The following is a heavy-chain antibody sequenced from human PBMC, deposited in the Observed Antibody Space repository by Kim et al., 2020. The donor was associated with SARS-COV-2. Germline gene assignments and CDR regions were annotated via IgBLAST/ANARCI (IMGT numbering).Heavy chain of an antibody. D-gene: IGHD3-16*02. V-gene: IGHV3-23*01. CDR3: AKSLRLPLSAFDY. J-gene: IGHJ4*02. Sequence: YPASGKSRFTISRDNSKNTLYLQMNSLRAEDTAVYYCAKSLRLPLSAFDYWGQGTLVTVSS.